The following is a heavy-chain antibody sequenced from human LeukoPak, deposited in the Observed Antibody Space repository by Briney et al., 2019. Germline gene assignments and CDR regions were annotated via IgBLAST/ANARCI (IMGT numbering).Heavy chain of an antibody. V-gene: IGHV1-46*01. J-gene: IGHJ3*02. CDR2: INPSGGST. CDR3: ARDLSYYDSSGYSLYAFDI. Sequence: GASVKVSCKASGYTFTSYYMHWVRQAPGQGLEWMGIINPSGGSTSYAQKFQGRVTMTRDTSTSTVYMELSSLRSEDTAVYYCARDLSYYDSSGYSLYAFDIWGQGTMVTVSS. CDR1: GYTFTSYY. D-gene: IGHD3-22*01.